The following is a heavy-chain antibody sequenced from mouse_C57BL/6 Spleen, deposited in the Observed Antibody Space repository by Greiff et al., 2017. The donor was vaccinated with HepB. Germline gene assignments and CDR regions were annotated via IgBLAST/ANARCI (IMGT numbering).Heavy chain of an antibody. D-gene: IGHD1-1*01. CDR2: IDPSDSYT. Sequence: QVQLQQPGAELVKPGASVKLSCKASGYTFTSYWMQWVKQRPGQGLEWIGEIDPSDSYTNYNQKFKGKATLTVDTSSSTAYMQLSSLTSEDSAVYYCARLAYGSSRYYAMDYWGQGTSVTVSS. CDR3: ARLAYGSSRYYAMDY. CDR1: GYTFTSYW. V-gene: IGHV1-50*01. J-gene: IGHJ4*01.